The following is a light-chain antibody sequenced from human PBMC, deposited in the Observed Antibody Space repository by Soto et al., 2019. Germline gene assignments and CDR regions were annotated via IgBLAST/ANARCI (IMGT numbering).Light chain of an antibody. J-gene: IGLJ1*01. Sequence: QSALTQPASVSGSPGQSITISCTGTSSDVGGYNYVSWYQQHPGKAPKLMIYEVSNRPSGVSNRFSGSKSGNMASLTISGLQAEDEADYYCSSYTSSSTRGVFGTGTKLTVL. CDR3: SSYTSSSTRGV. CDR1: SSDVGGYNY. CDR2: EVS. V-gene: IGLV2-14*01.